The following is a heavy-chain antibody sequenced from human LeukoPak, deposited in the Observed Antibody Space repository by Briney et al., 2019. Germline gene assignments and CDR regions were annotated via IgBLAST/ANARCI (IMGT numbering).Heavy chain of an antibody. V-gene: IGHV4-59*12. CDR2: IFYSGKT. D-gene: IGHD4-17*01. J-gene: IGHJ4*02. Sequence: PSDTMSVACTVSGRSISTYSWRSIRQPPGKVLEWIGYIFYSGKTNNNPSLKTRVTKSVGPSKGQFSLNLSSVTAADTAVYYCARGRRTVTKYGGTLLTPYYFDYWGQGTLVTVSS. CDR1: GRSISTYS. CDR3: ARGRRTVTKYGGTLLTPYYFDY.